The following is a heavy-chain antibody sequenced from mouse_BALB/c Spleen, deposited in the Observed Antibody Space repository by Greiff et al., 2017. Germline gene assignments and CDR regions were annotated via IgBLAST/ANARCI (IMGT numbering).Heavy chain of an antibody. CDR3: ARGYFDY. V-gene: IGHV3-2*02. CDR1: GYSITSDYA. CDR2: ISYSGST. J-gene: IGHJ2*01. Sequence: ESGPGLVKPSQSLSLTCTVTGYSITSDYAWNWIRQFPGNKLEWMGYISYSGSTSYNPSLKSRISITRDTSKNQFFLQLNSVTTEDTATYYCARGYFDYWGQGTTLTVSS.